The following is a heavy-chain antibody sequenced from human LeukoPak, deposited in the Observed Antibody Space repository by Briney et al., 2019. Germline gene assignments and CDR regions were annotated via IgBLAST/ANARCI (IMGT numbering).Heavy chain of an antibody. J-gene: IGHJ4*02. V-gene: IGHV3-7*01. Sequence: GGSLRLSCAVSEFTFSSYWMTWVRQAPGKGLEWVAGTNHDGNEKYYGDSVKGRFTISRDNAKDSLYLQMNSLRVDDTAVYYCTRDVRAGTLDYWGQGTLVTVSS. D-gene: IGHD3-10*02. CDR3: TRDVRAGTLDY. CDR1: EFTFSSYW. CDR2: TNHDGNEK.